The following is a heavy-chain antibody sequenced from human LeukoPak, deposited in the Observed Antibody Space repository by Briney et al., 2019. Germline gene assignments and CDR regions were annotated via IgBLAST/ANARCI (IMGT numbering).Heavy chain of an antibody. Sequence: GRSLRLSCAASGFTFSSYGMHWVRQAPGKGLEWVAVISYDGSNKYYADSVKGRFTISRDNSKNTLYLQMNSLRAEDTAVYYCARVRNILTGYVPFDYWGQGTLVTVSS. CDR2: ISYDGSNK. J-gene: IGHJ4*02. CDR1: GFTFSSYG. V-gene: IGHV3-30*03. CDR3: ARVRNILTGYVPFDY. D-gene: IGHD3-9*01.